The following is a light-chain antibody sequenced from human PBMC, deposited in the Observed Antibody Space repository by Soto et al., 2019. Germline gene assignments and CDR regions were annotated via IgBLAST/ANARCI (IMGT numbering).Light chain of an antibody. J-gene: IGKJ2*01. CDR2: GAS. V-gene: IGKV3-20*01. CDR3: QQYGSSPGYT. CDR1: QSVSSN. Sequence: EIEMTQSPATLSVSPGERATLSCWASQSVSSNLAWYQQKPGQAPRLLIIGASSRATGIPDRFSGSGSGTDFTLTISRLEPEDFAVYYCQQYGSSPGYTFGQGTKLEIK.